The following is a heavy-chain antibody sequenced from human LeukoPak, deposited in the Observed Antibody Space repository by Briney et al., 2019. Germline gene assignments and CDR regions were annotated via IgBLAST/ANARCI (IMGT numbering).Heavy chain of an antibody. Sequence: SVKVSCKTSGGTFSTYAISWVRQAPGQGLEWMGGIIPIFGTGNYAQKFQGRVTITADESTSTTYMELSSLRSEDTAVYYCARGLGDSSGYYYSDYWGQGTLVTVSS. CDR3: ARGLGDSSGYYYSDY. J-gene: IGHJ4*02. D-gene: IGHD3-22*01. CDR2: IIPIFGTG. V-gene: IGHV1-69*13. CDR1: GGTFSTYA.